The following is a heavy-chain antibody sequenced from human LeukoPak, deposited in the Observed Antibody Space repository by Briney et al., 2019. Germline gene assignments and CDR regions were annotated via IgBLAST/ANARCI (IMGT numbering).Heavy chain of an antibody. CDR3: ARGVYSSSLYYYHYMDV. CDR2: IYYSGST. D-gene: IGHD6-6*01. V-gene: IGHV4-39*07. CDR1: GGSISSSSYY. Sequence: SETLSLTCTVSGGSISSSSYYWGWIRQPPGKGLEWIGSIYYSGSTYYNPSLKSRVTISVDTSKNQFSLKLSSVTAADTAVYYCARGVYSSSLYYYHYMDVWGKGTTVTVSS. J-gene: IGHJ6*03.